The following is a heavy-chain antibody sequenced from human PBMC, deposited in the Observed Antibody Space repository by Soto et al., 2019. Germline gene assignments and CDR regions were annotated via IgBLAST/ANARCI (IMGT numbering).Heavy chain of an antibody. V-gene: IGHV3-30*18. Sequence: PGGSLRLSCEASGFTFSSYGMHWVRQAPGKGLEWVAVITYDGSNKYYVDSVKGRFTISRDNSKNTLYLQMNSLRAEDTAVYYCAKDHQWLVLGNWFDPWGQGTLVTVSS. J-gene: IGHJ5*02. CDR3: AKDHQWLVLGNWFDP. CDR2: ITYDGSNK. D-gene: IGHD6-19*01. CDR1: GFTFSSYG.